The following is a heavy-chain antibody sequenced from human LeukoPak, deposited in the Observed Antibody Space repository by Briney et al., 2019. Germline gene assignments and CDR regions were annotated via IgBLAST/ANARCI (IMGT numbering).Heavy chain of an antibody. Sequence: PGGSLRLSCAASGFTFSSYGMHWVRQAPGKGLEWVSFICNGGSKKYYADSVKGRFTISRDNSKNSLYLQMNTLRAEDTAIYYCAKDRGGYCSGDRCYYYYYYMDVWGKGTTVTVSS. CDR3: AKDRGGYCSGDRCYYYYYYMDV. J-gene: IGHJ6*03. CDR2: ICNGGSKK. V-gene: IGHV3-30*02. D-gene: IGHD2-15*01. CDR1: GFTFSSYG.